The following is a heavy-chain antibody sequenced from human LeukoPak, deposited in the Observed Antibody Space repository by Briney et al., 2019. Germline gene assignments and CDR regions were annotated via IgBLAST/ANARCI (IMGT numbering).Heavy chain of an antibody. CDR3: TTYSAFDV. Sequence: GGSLRLSCAASGFTFSSYFMNWVRQAPGKGLEWVASISTTINNMYYADSVKGRFTISRDNAKKSLYLQMNSLRAEDTALYYCTTYSAFDVWGQGTMVTVSS. D-gene: IGHD4-17*01. J-gene: IGHJ3*01. CDR2: ISTTINNM. CDR1: GFTFSSYF. V-gene: IGHV3-21*04.